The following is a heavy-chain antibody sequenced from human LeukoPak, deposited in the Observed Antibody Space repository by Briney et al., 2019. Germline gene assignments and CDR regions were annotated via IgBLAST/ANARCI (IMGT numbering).Heavy chain of an antibody. CDR1: GFTFSSYS. J-gene: IGHJ4*02. CDR2: ISSSSSYI. V-gene: IGHV3-21*01. Sequence: GGSLRLSCAASGFTFSSYSMNWVRQAPGKGLEWVSSISSSSSYIYYADSVKGRFTISRDNAKNSLYLQMNSLRAGDTAVYYCARDFELSRRLRHIDYWGQGTLVTVSS. CDR3: ARDFELSRRLRHIDY. D-gene: IGHD4-17*01.